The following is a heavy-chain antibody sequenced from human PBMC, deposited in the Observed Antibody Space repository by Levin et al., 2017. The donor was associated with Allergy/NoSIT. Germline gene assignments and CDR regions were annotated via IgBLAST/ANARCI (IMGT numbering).Heavy chain of an antibody. V-gene: IGHV4-59*01. J-gene: IGHJ2*01. Sequence: SETLSLTCTVSGGSISSYYWSWIRQPPGKGLEWIGYIYYSGSTNYNPSLKSRVTISVDTSKNQFSLKLSSVTAADTAVYYCASGKIVVVPAARVLDWYFDLWGRGTLVTVSS. CDR1: GGSISSYY. D-gene: IGHD2-2*01. CDR2: IYYSGST. CDR3: ASGKIVVVPAARVLDWYFDL.